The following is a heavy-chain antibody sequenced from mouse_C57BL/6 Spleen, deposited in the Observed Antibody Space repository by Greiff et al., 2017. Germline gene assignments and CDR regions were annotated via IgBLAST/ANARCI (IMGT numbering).Heavy chain of an antibody. CDR3: ARDLCPY. V-gene: IGHV3-6*01. J-gene: IGHJ4*01. D-gene: IGHD2-3*01. CDR1: GYSITSGYY. CDR2: ISYDGSN. Sequence: EVKLMESGPGLVKPSQSLSLTCSVTGYSITSGYYWNWIRQFPGNKLEWMGYISYDGSNNYNPSLKNRISITRDTSKNQFFLKLNSVTTEDTATYYCARDLCPYWGQGTSVTVSS.